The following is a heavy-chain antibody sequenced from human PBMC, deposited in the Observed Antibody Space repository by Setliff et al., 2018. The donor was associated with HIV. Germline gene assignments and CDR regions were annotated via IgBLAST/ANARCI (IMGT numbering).Heavy chain of an antibody. D-gene: IGHD2-21*02. CDR1: GDSISSDFY. V-gene: IGHV4-38-2*02. CDR2: IYHSGNT. J-gene: IGHJ3*02. CDR3: ARGQGCGGGCHYAFEM. Sequence: SETLSLTCTVSGDSISSDFYWGWIRQPPGKGLEWIGSIYHSGNTYYMPSLQSRVTIPVDMSKNQFSLNLNSVTAADTAVYYCARGQGCGGGCHYAFEMWGRGTMVTISS.